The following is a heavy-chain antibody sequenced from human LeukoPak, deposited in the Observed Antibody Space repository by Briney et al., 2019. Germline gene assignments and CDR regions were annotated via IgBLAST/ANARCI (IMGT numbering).Heavy chain of an antibody. Sequence: SETLSLICTVSGGSISSYYWSWIRQPAGKGLEWIGRIYTSGSTNYNPSLKSRVTMSVDTSKNQFSLKLSSVTAADTAVYYCARGDDFWSGYYFDYWGQGTLVTVSS. J-gene: IGHJ4*02. CDR1: GGSISSYY. CDR2: IYTSGST. D-gene: IGHD3-3*01. V-gene: IGHV4-4*07. CDR3: ARGDDFWSGYYFDY.